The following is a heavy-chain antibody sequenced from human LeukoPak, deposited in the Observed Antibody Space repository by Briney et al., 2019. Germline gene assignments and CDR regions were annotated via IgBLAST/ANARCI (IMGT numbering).Heavy chain of an antibody. CDR2: IYYSGST. J-gene: IGHJ4*02. CDR3: ARGPGYGDGVDY. D-gene: IGHD4-17*01. Sequence: SETLSLTCTVSGGSVSSGSYYWSWIRQPPGKGLEWIGYIYYSGSTNYNPSLKSRVTISVDTSKNQFSLKLSSVTAADTAVYYCARGPGYGDGVDYWGQGTLVTVSS. V-gene: IGHV4-61*01. CDR1: GGSVSSGSYY.